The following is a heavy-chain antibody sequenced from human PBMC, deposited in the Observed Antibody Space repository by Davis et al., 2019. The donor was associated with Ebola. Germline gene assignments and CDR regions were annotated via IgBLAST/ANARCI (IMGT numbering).Heavy chain of an antibody. J-gene: IGHJ4*02. CDR1: GGSFSGYY. CDR3: ARSTGWVGFFDY. V-gene: IGHV4-34*01. Sequence: PSETLSLTCAVYGGSFSGYYWNWIRQPPGKGLEWIAEINHSGSTNYNPSLKSRVTISVDTSKNQFSLKLSSVTAADTAVYYCARSTGWVGFFDYWGQGTLVTVSS. CDR2: INHSGST. D-gene: IGHD6-19*01.